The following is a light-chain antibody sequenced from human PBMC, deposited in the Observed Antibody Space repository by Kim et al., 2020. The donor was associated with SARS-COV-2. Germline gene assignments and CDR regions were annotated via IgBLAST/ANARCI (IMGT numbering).Light chain of an antibody. J-gene: IGLJ2*01. CDR1: SSNIGDNF. CDR3: ASWDDSLSGFVV. Sequence: QRVTISFSGSSSNIGDNFVYWYQQIPGTAPKVLIYKNHRRPSGVPDRFSGSKSGTSASLAIGGLRSEDEGDYYCASWDDSLSGFVVFGGGTQLTVL. V-gene: IGLV1-47*01. CDR2: KNH.